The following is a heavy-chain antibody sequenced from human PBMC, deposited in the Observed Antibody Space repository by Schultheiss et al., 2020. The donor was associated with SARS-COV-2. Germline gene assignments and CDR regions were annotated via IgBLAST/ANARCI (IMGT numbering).Heavy chain of an antibody. CDR1: GFTFSSCA. J-gene: IGHJ4*02. V-gene: IGHV3-23*01. D-gene: IGHD6-6*01. CDR3: AKEHSSSSLWYFDS. Sequence: GESLKISCAASGFTFSSCAMSWVRQAPGKGLEWVSTIEGSGGTTYYADSVKGRFTTSRDNSKNTLYLQMDNLRAEDTAVYYCAKEHSSSSLWYFDSWGQGTLVTVSS. CDR2: IEGSGGTT.